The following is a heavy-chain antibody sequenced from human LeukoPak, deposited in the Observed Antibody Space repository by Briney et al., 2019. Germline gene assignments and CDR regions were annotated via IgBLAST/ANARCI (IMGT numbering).Heavy chain of an antibody. J-gene: IGHJ5*02. V-gene: IGHV4-31*03. Sequence: PSETLSLTCTVSGGSISSGGYYWIWIRQHPGKGLEWIGYIYYSGSTYYNPSLKSRVTISVDTSKNQFSLKLSSVTAADTAVYYCARARITIFGVVIRGGWFDPWGQGTLVTVSS. CDR2: IYYSGST. CDR3: ARARITIFGVVIRGGWFDP. CDR1: GGSISSGGYY. D-gene: IGHD3-3*01.